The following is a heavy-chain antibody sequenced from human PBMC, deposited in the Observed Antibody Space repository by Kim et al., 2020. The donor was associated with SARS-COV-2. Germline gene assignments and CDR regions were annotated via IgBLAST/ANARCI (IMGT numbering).Heavy chain of an antibody. J-gene: IGHJ4*02. CDR3: VRRYCSGGGCYYDY. CDR1: GFTFSNFW. D-gene: IGHD2-15*01. V-gene: IGHV3-74*01. CDR2: INSDGSST. Sequence: GGSLRLSCAASGFTFSNFWMHWVRQAPGKGLVWVARINSDGSSTIYADSVKGRFTISRDNAKNTLYLQMNSLRAEDTAIYYCVRRYCSGGGCYYDYWGQGTLVTVSS.